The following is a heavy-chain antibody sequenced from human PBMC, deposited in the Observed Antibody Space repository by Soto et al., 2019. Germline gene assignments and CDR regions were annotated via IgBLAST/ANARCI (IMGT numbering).Heavy chain of an antibody. J-gene: IGHJ4*02. CDR3: ARTLWFGEILYQYDY. CDR1: GFTFSDYA. D-gene: IGHD3-10*01. V-gene: IGHV3-23*01. CDR2: ISHSGGRT. Sequence: GGSLRLSCIVSGFTFSDYAMNWVRQAPGKGLEWVSSISHSGGRTYYADSVRGRFTISRDNAKNTLYLQMDSLRAEDTAVFYCARTLWFGEILYQYDYRGQGTLVTVSS.